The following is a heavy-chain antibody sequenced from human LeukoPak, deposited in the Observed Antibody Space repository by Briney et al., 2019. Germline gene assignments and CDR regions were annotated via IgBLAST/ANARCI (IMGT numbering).Heavy chain of an antibody. V-gene: IGHV1-18*01. CDR2: ISIYNGNT. CDR3: ARITYDFWSGYYMPDDP. D-gene: IGHD3-3*01. Sequence: ASVKVSCKASCYTFTNYGISWVRQAPGQGLEWMGWISIYNGNTDYAQKLRGRVTMTTDTSTSTAYMELRSLRSDDTAVYYCARITYDFWSGYYMPDDPWGQGTLVTVSS. J-gene: IGHJ5*02. CDR1: CYTFTNYG.